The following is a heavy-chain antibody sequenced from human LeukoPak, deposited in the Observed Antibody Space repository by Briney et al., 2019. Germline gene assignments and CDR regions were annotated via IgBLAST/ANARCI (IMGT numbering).Heavy chain of an antibody. Sequence: GGSLRLSCAASGFTFSSYAMTWARQAPVKGLEWVSAISGDGTRTYYADSVKGRFTISRDNSKNTLYLEMSSLRVEDTAIYYCAKWPEGAMDYFDYWGQGTLVTVSS. CDR3: AKWPEGAMDYFDY. CDR2: ISGDGTRT. D-gene: IGHD3-16*01. J-gene: IGHJ4*02. CDR1: GFTFSSYA. V-gene: IGHV3-23*01.